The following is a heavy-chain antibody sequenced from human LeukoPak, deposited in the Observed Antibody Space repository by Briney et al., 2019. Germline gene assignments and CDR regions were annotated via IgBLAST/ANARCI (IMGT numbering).Heavy chain of an antibody. CDR2: INHSGST. V-gene: IGHV4-34*01. Sequence: SAETLSLTCAVYGGSFSGYYWSWIRQPPGKGLEWIGEINHSGSTNYNPSLKSRVTISVDTSKQQFSLKLSSVTAADTAVYYCARGVGIYYYYMDVWGKGTTVTVSS. D-gene: IGHD7-27*01. CDR1: GGSFSGYY. J-gene: IGHJ6*03. CDR3: ARGVGIYYYYMDV.